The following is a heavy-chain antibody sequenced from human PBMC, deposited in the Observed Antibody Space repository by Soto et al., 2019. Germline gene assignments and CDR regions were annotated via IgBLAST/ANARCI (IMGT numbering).Heavy chain of an antibody. V-gene: IGHV5-51*01. J-gene: IGHJ4*02. CDR1: GDRFASHG. Sequence: GESLKISCKGSGDRFASHGVALVRQMPEKGLEWIGTIYPGDSDTKYSPAFRGQVTISADTSVSTAYLQWRSLEATDSAIYYCARYSGSYWHYLDFWGQGTLVTV. CDR2: IYPGDSDT. CDR3: ARYSGSYWHYLDF. D-gene: IGHD1-26*01.